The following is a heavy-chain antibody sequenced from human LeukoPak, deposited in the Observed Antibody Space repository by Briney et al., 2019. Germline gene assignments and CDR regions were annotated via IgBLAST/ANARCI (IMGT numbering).Heavy chain of an antibody. CDR1: GYTFTNYD. Sequence: ASVKVSCKASGYTFTNYDINWVRQAIGQGLEWMGRMNPNSGNTGYAQKFQGRVTMTRNTSIGTAYMELSSLTSEDTAVYFCASGSASGSHRTSWGQGTLVTVSS. D-gene: IGHD3-10*01. J-gene: IGHJ5*02. CDR2: MNPNSGNT. CDR3: ASGSASGSHRTS. V-gene: IGHV1-8*01.